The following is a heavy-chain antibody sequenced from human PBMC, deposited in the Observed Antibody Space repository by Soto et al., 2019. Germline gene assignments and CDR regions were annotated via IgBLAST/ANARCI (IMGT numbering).Heavy chain of an antibody. V-gene: IGHV4-34*01. CDR2: VNHSGST. CDR3: ARGIRTTQTFHGGEPDKYYFDS. J-gene: IGHJ4*02. CDR1: GGSFSGYY. D-gene: IGHD1-1*01. Sequence: SETLSLTCAVYGGSFSGYYWTWIRQPPGKGLEWIGEVNHSGSTKYNSSLGSRVTISADSSKNQFSLKLWSVTAADTAVYFCARGIRTTQTFHGGEPDKYYFDSWGQGTPVTVSS.